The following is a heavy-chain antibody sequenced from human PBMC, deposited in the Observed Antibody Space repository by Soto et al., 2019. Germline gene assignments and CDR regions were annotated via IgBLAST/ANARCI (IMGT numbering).Heavy chain of an antibody. V-gene: IGHV3-53*01. CDR3: ARDIGFDYVN. D-gene: IGHD3-16*01. J-gene: IGHJ4*02. CDR1: GFTVSNYY. CDR2: IYTAGPT. Sequence: GGSLRLSCAASGFTVSNYYMSWVRQAPGRGLQWVSVIYTAGPTYYADSVKGRFTISRDESKNTLYFQMNYLSAEDTGVYFCARDIGFDYVNWGQGTLVTVSS.